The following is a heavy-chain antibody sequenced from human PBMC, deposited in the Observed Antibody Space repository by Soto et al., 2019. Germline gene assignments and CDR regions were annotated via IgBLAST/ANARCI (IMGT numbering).Heavy chain of an antibody. V-gene: IGHV4-34*01. J-gene: IGHJ5*02. CDR1: GGSFSGYY. CDR3: ARAKGRSGRGWFDP. CDR2: INHSGST. D-gene: IGHD3-10*01. Sequence: QVQLQQWGAGLLKPSETLSLTCAVYGGSFSGYYWSWIRQPPGKGLEWIGEINHSGSTNYNPSLKSRVTISVDTSKNQFSLKLSSVTAADTAVYYCARAKGRSGRGWFDPWGQGTLVTVSS.